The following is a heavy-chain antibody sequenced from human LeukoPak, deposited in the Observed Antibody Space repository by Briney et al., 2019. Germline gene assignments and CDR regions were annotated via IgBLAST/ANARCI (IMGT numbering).Heavy chain of an antibody. D-gene: IGHD2-2*01. CDR1: GFTFSDYY. V-gene: IGHV3-33*08. CDR2: IRYDGSNK. J-gene: IGHJ5*02. Sequence: GGSLRLSCAASGFTFSDYYMSWIRQAPGKGLEWVAVIRYDGSNKYYADSVKGRFTISRDNSKNTLYLQMNSLRAEDTAVYYCAREVRYCSSTSCVHWFDPWGQGTLVTVSS. CDR3: AREVRYCSSTSCVHWFDP.